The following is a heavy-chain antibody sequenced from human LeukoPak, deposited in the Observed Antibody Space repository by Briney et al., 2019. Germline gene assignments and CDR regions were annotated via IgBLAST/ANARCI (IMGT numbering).Heavy chain of an antibody. V-gene: IGHV2-5*02. Sequence: SGPTLLHPTPTLTLTFTFSGFSRGTSGVGVGRSREPPGKALEWRALIYCADDKLYSPALESRLTVTKDTSKNQVVLTMTNIDPLDTVTYYCAHRRTLVEFDWLLQRSDWFDHWGQGTLVTVSS. J-gene: IGHJ5*02. D-gene: IGHD3-9*01. CDR2: IYCADDK. CDR3: AHRRTLVEFDWLLQRSDWFDH. CDR1: GFSRGTSGVG.